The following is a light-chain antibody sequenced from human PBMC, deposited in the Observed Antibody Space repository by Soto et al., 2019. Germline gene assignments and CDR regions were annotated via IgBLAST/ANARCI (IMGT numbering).Light chain of an antibody. V-gene: IGLV2-8*01. Sequence: QSALTQPPSAPGSPGQSVTISCTGTSSDVGFYNYVSWYQQNPGKAPKLMIFEVSKRPSGVPDRFSGSKSGNTASLTVSGLQAEDEADYYCISYAGSNNVLFGGGTQLTVL. CDR3: ISYAGSNNVL. CDR2: EVS. CDR1: SSDVGFYNY. J-gene: IGLJ2*01.